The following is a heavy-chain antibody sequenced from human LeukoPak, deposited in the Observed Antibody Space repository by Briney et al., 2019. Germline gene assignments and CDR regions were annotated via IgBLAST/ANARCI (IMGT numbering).Heavy chain of an antibody. CDR1: GFTFDDYA. CDR3: AKGSAMVTDLPFFDY. D-gene: IGHD5-18*01. J-gene: IGHJ4*02. V-gene: IGHV3-9*03. CDR2: ISWNTGSI. Sequence: PGGSLRLSCAASGFTFDDYAMHWVRQAPGKGLEWVSGISWNTGSIGYADSVKGRFTISRDNAKNSLYLQMNSLRTEDMASYYCAKGSAMVTDLPFFDYWGQGTLVTVSS.